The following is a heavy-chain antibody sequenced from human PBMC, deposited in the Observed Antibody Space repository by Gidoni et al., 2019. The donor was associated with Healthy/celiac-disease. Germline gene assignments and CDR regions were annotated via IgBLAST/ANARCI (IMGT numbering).Heavy chain of an antibody. J-gene: IGHJ5*02. CDR3: ARVPSIAVAGKGGNWFDP. CDR2: INHSGST. Sequence: QVQLQQWGAGPFKPSETLSLTCAVHGGSFSGYYWSWLRQPPGKGLEWIGEINHSGSTNYNPSLKSRVTISGDTSKNQFSLKLSSVTAADTAVYYCARVPSIAVAGKGGNWFDPWGQGTLVTVSS. V-gene: IGHV4-34*01. CDR1: GGSFSGYY. D-gene: IGHD6-19*01.